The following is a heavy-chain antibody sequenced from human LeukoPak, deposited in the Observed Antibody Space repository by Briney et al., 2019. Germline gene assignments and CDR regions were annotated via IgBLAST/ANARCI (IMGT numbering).Heavy chain of an antibody. J-gene: IGHJ4*02. CDR1: GGSFSGYY. CDR3: AREHEANYDYVWGSYRYTGFDY. CDR2: INHSGST. D-gene: IGHD3-16*02. Sequence: SETLSLTCAVYGGSFSGYYWSWIRQPPGKGLEWIGEINHSGSTNYNPSLKSRVTISVDTSKNQFSLKLSSVTAADTAVYYCAREHEANYDYVWGSYRYTGFDYWGQGTLVTVSS. V-gene: IGHV4-34*01.